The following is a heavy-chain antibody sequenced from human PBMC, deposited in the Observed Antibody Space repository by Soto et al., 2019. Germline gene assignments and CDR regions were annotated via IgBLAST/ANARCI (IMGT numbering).Heavy chain of an antibody. CDR2: ISYDGSNK. CDR1: GFTFSSYG. CDR3: AKDRSSWYDLGNRQSYGMDV. J-gene: IGHJ6*02. V-gene: IGHV3-30*18. Sequence: GGSLRLSCAASGFTFSSYGMHWVRQAPGKGLEWVAVISYDGSNKYYADSVKGRFTISRDNSKNTLYLQMNSLRAEDTAVYYCAKDRSSWYDLGNRQSYGMDVWGQGTTVTVSS. D-gene: IGHD6-13*01.